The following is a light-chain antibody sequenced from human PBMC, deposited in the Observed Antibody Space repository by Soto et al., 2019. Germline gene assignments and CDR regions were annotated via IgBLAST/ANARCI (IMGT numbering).Light chain of an antibody. CDR3: QQRSIRPPVT. V-gene: IGKV3-11*01. CDR2: DVS. CDR1: QSVSRY. Sequence: EIVLTQSPATLSLSPGERATLSCRASQSVSRYLAWYQQKPGQAPRLLIYDVSNRATGIPARFSGSGSGTDFTLIIRSLEPEDFAVYYCQQRSIRPPVTFGQGTKVEI. J-gene: IGKJ1*01.